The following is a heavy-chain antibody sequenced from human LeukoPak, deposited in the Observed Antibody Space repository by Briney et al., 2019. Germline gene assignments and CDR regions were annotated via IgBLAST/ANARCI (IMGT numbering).Heavy chain of an antibody. J-gene: IGHJ4*02. CDR3: ARELTY. CDR2: ISSSSTGTII. V-gene: IGHV3-48*04. Sequence: GSLRLSFAASGGTFSSYSMNLVRQAPGKGLEWVSYISSSSTGTIIYYADSVKGRFTISRDNAKNSLYLQMNSLRAEDTAVYYCARELTYWGQGTLVTVSS. D-gene: IGHD4/OR15-4a*01. CDR1: GGTFSSYS.